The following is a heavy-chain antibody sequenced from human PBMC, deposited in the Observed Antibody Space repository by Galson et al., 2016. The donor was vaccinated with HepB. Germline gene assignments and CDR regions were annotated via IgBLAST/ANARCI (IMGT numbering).Heavy chain of an antibody. J-gene: IGHJ5*02. D-gene: IGHD3-22*01. V-gene: IGHV4-34*01. CDR2: INHNRGI. Sequence: SETLSLTCAVYGGSFSGHHWSWIRQSPGQGLEWIGEINHNRGINDNASLRSRLRMSIDMSKNQFSLQLTSVTAADTAVYYCARRRYYDSREFDPWGQGTLVTVSS. CDR3: ARRRYYDSREFDP. CDR1: GGSFSGHH.